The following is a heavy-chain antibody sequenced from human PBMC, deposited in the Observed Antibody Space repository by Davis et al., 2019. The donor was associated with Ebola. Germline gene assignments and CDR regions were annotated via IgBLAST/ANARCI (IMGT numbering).Heavy chain of an antibody. CDR1: GGTFSSYA. J-gene: IGHJ6*02. CDR2: IIPIFGTA. V-gene: IGHV1-69*13. CDR3: AILYSSSSPYYYHYGMDV. D-gene: IGHD6-6*01. Sequence: AASVKVSCKASGGTFSSYAISWVRQAPGQGLEWMGGIIPIFGTANYAQKFQGRVTITADESTSTAYMELSSLRSEDTAVYYCAILYSSSSPYYYHYGMDVWGQGTTVTVSS.